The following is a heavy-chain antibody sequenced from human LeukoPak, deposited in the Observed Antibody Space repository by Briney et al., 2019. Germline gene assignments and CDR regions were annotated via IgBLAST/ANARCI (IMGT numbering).Heavy chain of an antibody. CDR3: ATARGSGSYYDY. CDR2: IYYSGST. V-gene: IGHV4-39*01. CDR1: GGSISTSNYY. D-gene: IGHD3-10*01. Sequence: SETLSLTCTVSGGSISTSNYYWGWIRQPPGKGLEWIGSIYYSGSTYYNPSLKSRVTISVDTSKNQFSLKLSSVTAADTAVYYCATARGSGSYYDYWGQGTLVTVSS. J-gene: IGHJ4*02.